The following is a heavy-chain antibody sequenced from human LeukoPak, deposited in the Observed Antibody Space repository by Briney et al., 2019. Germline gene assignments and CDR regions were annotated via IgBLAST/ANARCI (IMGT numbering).Heavy chain of an antibody. J-gene: IGHJ3*02. V-gene: IGHV4-34*01. CDR3: ASTWTTVTTADAFDI. CDR1: GGSFSGYY. CDR2: INHSGST. Sequence: SETLSLTCAVYGGSFSGYYWSWIRQPPGKGLEWIGEINHSGSTYYNPSLKSRVTISVDTSKNQFSLKLSSVTAADTAVYYCASTWTTVTTADAFDIWGQGTMVTVSS. D-gene: IGHD4-17*01.